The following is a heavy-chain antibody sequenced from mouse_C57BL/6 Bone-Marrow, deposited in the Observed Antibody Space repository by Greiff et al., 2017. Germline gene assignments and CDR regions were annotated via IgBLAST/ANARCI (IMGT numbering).Heavy chain of an antibody. CDR3: TTDYGSSYPALVAY. J-gene: IGHJ3*01. CDR2: IDPENGDT. V-gene: IGHV14-4*01. CDR1: GFTITDDY. D-gene: IGHD1-1*01. Sequence: EVQLQQSGAELVRPGASVKLSCTASGFTITDDYMHWVKQRPEQGLEWIGWIDPENGDTEYASKFQGKATITADTSSNTAYLQLSSLTSEDTAVYYCTTDYGSSYPALVAYWGQGTLVTVSA.